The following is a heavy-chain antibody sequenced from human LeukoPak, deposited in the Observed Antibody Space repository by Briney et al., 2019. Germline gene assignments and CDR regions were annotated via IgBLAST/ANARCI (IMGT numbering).Heavy chain of an antibody. CDR3: ARDRTLIR. CDR2: ISSSSSTI. J-gene: IGHJ4*02. CDR1: GFTFSSYS. Sequence: PGGSLRLSCAASGFTFSSYSMSWVRQAPGKGLEWVSYISSSSSTIYYADSVKGRFTISRDNAKNSLYLQMNSLRADDTAVYYCARDRTLIRWGQGTLVTVSS. D-gene: IGHD3-22*01. V-gene: IGHV3-48*01.